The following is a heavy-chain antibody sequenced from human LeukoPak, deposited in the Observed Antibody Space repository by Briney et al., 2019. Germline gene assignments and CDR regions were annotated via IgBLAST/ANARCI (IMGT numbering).Heavy chain of an antibody. D-gene: IGHD2-2*01. J-gene: IGHJ4*02. V-gene: IGHV1-2*02. CDR2: INPNTGGT. CDR3: ATDGGQYQRPLDY. CDR1: GYTFTAYY. Sequence: ASVKVSCKASGYTFTAYYIHWVRQAPGQGLEWMGWINPNTGGTNYAQKFQGRVTMTRDTSISTAYMELSRLRSDDTAVYYCATDGGQYQRPLDYWGQGTLVTVSS.